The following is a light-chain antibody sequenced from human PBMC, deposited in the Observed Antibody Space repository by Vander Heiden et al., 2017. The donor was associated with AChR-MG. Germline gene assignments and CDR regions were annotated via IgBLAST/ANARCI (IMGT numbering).Light chain of an antibody. J-gene: IGLJ1*01. CDR2: DVS. CDR1: SSDVGGYNY. CDR3: SSYTSSSTSYV. Sequence: QSALTQPASVSGSPGQSITISCTGTSSDVGGYNYVSWYQQHPGKAPKLMIHDVSNRPSGVSNRFSGSKSGNTASLTISGLQAEDEADYYCSSYTSSSTSYVFGTGTKVTVL. V-gene: IGLV2-14*03.